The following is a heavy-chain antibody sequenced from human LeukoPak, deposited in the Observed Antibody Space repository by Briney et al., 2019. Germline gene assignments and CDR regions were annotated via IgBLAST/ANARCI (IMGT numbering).Heavy chain of an antibody. V-gene: IGHV3-23*01. CDR3: AKGGQLRYFDWLPPPEYYFDY. J-gene: IGHJ4*02. CDR1: GFTFSSYA. CDR2: ISGSGGST. D-gene: IGHD3-9*01. Sequence: GGSLRLSCAASGFTFSSYAMSWVRQAPGKGLEWVSAISGSGGSTYYADSVKGRFTISRDNFKNTLYLQMNSLRAEDTAVYYCAKGGQLRYFDWLPPPEYYFDYWGQGTLVTVSS.